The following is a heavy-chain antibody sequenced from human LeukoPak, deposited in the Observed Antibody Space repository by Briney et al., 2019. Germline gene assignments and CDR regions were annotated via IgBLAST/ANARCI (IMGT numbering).Heavy chain of an antibody. J-gene: IGHJ4*02. D-gene: IGHD5-18*01. CDR2: IVFGTNDK. Sequence: PGGSLRLSCAASGFTFSSYGMNWVRQAPNKGLEWVSSIVFGTNDKYYADSVKGRFTISRDNAKNSLYLQMNSLRAEDTAVYYCARERYSYPSAGFDYWGQGTLVTVSS. CDR1: GFTFSSYG. V-gene: IGHV3-21*01. CDR3: ARERYSYPSAGFDY.